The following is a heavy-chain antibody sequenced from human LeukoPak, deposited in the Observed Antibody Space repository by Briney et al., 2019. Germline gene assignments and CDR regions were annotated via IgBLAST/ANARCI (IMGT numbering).Heavy chain of an antibody. CDR1: GFTFHNYW. D-gene: IGHD2-2*02. J-gene: IGHJ4*02. Sequence: GGSLRLSCAASGFTFHNYWMAWVRQTPGKGLEWVANIKQDVSEKYYVDSVKGRFTISRDNAQNSFFLQMNSLRAEDTAVYYCARDDLYCSSTSCYTIAFDYWGQGTLVTVSS. V-gene: IGHV3-7*01. CDR3: ARDDLYCSSTSCYTIAFDY. CDR2: IKQDVSEK.